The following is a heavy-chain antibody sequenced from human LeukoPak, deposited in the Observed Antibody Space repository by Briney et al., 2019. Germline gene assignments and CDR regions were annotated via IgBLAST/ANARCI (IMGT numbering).Heavy chain of an antibody. CDR2: ISWDGGST. CDR3: AKDALYSSSWWGDNWFDP. CDR1: GFTFDDYT. Sequence: GGSLRLSCAASGFTFDDYTMHWVRQAPGKGLEWVSLISWDGGSTYYADSVKGRFTISRDNAKNSLYLQMNSLRAEDTALYYCAKDALYSSSWWGDNWFDPWGQGTLVTVSS. J-gene: IGHJ5*02. D-gene: IGHD6-13*01. V-gene: IGHV3-43*01.